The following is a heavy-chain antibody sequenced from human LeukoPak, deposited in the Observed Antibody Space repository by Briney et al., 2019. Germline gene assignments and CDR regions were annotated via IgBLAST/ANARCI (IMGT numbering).Heavy chain of an antibody. Sequence: GGSLRLSCAASGFTFSNSWMGWVRQAPGKGLEWVANIKQDGSEKYYVDSVKGRFTISRDNAKNSLYLQMNSLRAEDTAVYYCARPSRSGAFDIWGQGTMVTVSS. J-gene: IGHJ3*02. CDR1: GFTFSNSW. V-gene: IGHV3-7*01. CDR2: IKQDGSEK. D-gene: IGHD1-26*01. CDR3: ARPSRSGAFDI.